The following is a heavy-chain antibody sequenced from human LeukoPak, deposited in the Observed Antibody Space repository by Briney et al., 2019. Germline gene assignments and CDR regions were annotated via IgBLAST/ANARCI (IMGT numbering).Heavy chain of an antibody. J-gene: IGHJ4*02. CDR3: ASTDSSGYLFDY. V-gene: IGHV4-59*01. D-gene: IGHD3-22*01. CDR2: IYYSGST. CDR1: GGSMSPYH. Sequence: SETLSPTCTVSGGSMSPYHWGWIRQPPGKGLEWTGYIYYSGSTNYNPSLKSRVTISVDTSKNQFSLKLSSVTAADAAVYYCASTDSSGYLFDYWGQGTLVTVSS.